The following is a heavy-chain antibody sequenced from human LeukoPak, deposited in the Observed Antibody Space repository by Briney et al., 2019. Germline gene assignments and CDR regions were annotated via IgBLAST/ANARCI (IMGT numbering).Heavy chain of an antibody. J-gene: IGHJ4*02. CDR3: AKEARVAPRHIDF. V-gene: IGHV3-23*01. D-gene: IGHD2-15*01. CDR1: GFTFSSYA. Sequence: GGSLRLSCAASGFTFSSYAMSWVRQAPGQGLEWVAAITYNGDSTYYADSVKGRFTISRDVASRTLFLQMSSLRAEDTALYFCAKEARVAPRHIDFWGQGTLVTVSS. CDR2: ITYNGDST.